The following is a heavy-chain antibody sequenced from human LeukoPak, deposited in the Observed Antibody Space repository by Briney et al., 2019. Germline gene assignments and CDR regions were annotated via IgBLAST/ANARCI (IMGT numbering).Heavy chain of an antibody. Sequence: SETLSLTCTVSGGSISSYYWSWIRQPPGKGLEWIGYIYYSGSTNYNPSLKSRVTISVDTSKNQFSLKLSSAIAADTAVYYCARQDARLSLYYFDYWGQGTLVTVSS. CDR3: ARQDARLSLYYFDY. CDR1: GGSISSYY. D-gene: IGHD4/OR15-4a*01. J-gene: IGHJ4*02. V-gene: IGHV4-59*01. CDR2: IYYSGST.